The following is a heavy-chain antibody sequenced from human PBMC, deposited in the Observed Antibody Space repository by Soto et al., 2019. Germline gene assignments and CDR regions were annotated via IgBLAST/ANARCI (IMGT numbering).Heavy chain of an antibody. Sequence: GGSLRLSCAASGFTFSDYYMSWIRQAPGKGLEWVSYISSSGSTIYYADSVKGRFTISRDSAGNALHLTMNYLSAEDTGVYFCARDIVFDYVNWGKGTLGTVSA. J-gene: IGHJ4*02. CDR2: ISSSGSTI. CDR1: GFTFSDYY. V-gene: IGHV3-11*04. CDR3: ARDIVFDYVN. D-gene: IGHD2-15*01.